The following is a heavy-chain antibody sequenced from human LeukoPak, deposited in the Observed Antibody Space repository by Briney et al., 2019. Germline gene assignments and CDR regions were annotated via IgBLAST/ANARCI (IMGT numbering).Heavy chain of an antibody. CDR2: IYYSGST. Sequence: PSEALSLTCTVSGDSISSSSYYWGWIRQPPGKGLEWIGSIYYSGSTYYNPSLKSRVTISVDTSKNQFSLQLNSVTPEDTAVYYCGRSYGSGRIIGYWGQGTLVTVSS. D-gene: IGHD3-10*01. V-gene: IGHV4-39*07. CDR1: GDSISSSSYY. J-gene: IGHJ4*02. CDR3: GRSYGSGRIIGY.